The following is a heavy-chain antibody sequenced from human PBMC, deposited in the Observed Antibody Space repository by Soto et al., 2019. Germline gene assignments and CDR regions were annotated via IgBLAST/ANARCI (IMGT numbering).Heavy chain of an antibody. CDR2: ISYDGSNK. Sequence: GGSLRLSCAASGFTFSSYGMHWVRQAPVKGLEWVAVISYDGSNKYYADSVKGRFTISRDNSKNTLYLQMNSLRAEDTAVYYCAKDVPIAAAGGPFDIWGQGTMVTVSS. D-gene: IGHD6-13*01. V-gene: IGHV3-30*18. CDR1: GFTFSSYG. CDR3: AKDVPIAAAGGPFDI. J-gene: IGHJ3*02.